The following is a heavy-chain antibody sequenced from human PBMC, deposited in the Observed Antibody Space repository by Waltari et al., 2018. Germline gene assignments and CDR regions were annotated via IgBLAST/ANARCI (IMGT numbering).Heavy chain of an antibody. J-gene: IGHJ4*02. CDR1: GFTFSSYS. CDR2: ISSSSSYI. CDR3: ATNVAVAGSHDY. Sequence: EVQLVESGGGLVKPGGSLRLSCAASGFTFSSYSMNWVRQAPGKGLEWVSSISSSSSYIYYADSVKGRFTISRDNAKNSLYLQMNSLRAEDTAVYYCATNVAVAGSHDYWGQGTLVTVSS. D-gene: IGHD6-19*01. V-gene: IGHV3-21*01.